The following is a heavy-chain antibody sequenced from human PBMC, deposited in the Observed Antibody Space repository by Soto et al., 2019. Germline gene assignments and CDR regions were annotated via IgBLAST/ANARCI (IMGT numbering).Heavy chain of an antibody. CDR1: GFTFSSYS. Sequence: EVQLVESGGGLVKPGGSLRLSCAASGFTFSSYSMNWVRQAPGKGLEWVSSISSSSSYIYYADSVKGRFTISRDNAKNSLYLQMNSLRAEDTAVHYCARDLSPPGDGMDVWGQGTTVTVSS. CDR2: ISSSSSYI. V-gene: IGHV3-21*01. J-gene: IGHJ6*02. CDR3: ARDLSPPGDGMDV.